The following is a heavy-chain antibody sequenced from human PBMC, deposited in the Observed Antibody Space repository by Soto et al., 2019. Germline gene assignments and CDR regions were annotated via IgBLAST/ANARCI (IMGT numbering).Heavy chain of an antibody. J-gene: IGHJ6*02. V-gene: IGHV1-18*01. Sequence: ASVKVSCKASGYTFTSYGISWARQAPGQGLEWMGWISAYNGNTNYAQKLQGRVTMTTDTSTSTAYMELRSLRSDDTAVYYCARLLCGGSCYYYYYGMDVWGQGTTVTVSS. CDR1: GYTFTSYG. CDR2: ISAYNGNT. D-gene: IGHD2-15*01. CDR3: ARLLCGGSCYYYYYGMDV.